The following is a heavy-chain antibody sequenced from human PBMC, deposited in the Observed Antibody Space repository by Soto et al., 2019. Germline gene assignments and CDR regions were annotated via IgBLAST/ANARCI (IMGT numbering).Heavy chain of an antibody. CDR2: IYYSGST. CDR1: GGTISSWY. D-gene: IGHD1-26*01. J-gene: IGHJ4*02. V-gene: IGHV4-59*08. CDR3: ARRYGSAIDF. Sequence: QVQLQESGPGLVKPSETLSLTCTVSGGTISSWYWSWIRQPPGQGLEWIGYIYYSGSTNCNPSLKSRVTISVDSSKNQFSLKLSSVTAADTAVYYRARRYGSAIDFWGQGTLVT.